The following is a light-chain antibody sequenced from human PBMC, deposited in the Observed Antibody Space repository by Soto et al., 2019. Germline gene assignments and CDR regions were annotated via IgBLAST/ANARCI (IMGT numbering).Light chain of an antibody. CDR3: SSYTSSSTVV. Sequence: QSVLTQPRSVSGAPGQRVTISCTGSSSNIGAGYDVHWYQQLPGTAPKVLIYGNNNRPSGVPDRFSGSKSATSASLAITGLQSEDEADYYCSSYTSSSTVVFGGGTKVTVL. CDR1: SSNIGAGYD. V-gene: IGLV1-40*01. CDR2: GNN. J-gene: IGLJ2*01.